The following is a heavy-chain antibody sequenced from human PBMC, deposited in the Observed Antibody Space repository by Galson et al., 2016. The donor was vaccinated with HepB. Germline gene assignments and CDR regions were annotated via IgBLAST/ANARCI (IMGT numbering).Heavy chain of an antibody. Sequence: SETLSLTCTVSGGSISTTTYYWGWIRQPPGKGLEWIGSIFYSGTTHYNPSLKSRVTISVDTSKNQFSLKLTSVAAADTAVYYCATLKRWSPALWSWGQGTLVIVSS. V-gene: IGHV4-39*01. CDR3: ATLKRWSPALWS. D-gene: IGHD4-23*01. CDR1: GGSISTTTYY. J-gene: IGHJ5*02. CDR2: IFYSGTT.